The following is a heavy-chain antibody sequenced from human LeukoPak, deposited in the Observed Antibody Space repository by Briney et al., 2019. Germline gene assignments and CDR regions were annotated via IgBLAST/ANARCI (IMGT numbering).Heavy chain of an antibody. Sequence: ASVKVSYKASGYTFTGYYMHWVRQAPGQGLEWMGWINPNSGGTNYAQKFQGRVTMTRDTSISTAYMELSRLRSDDTAVYYCARERYYDSSGYYLDYWGQGTLVTVSS. V-gene: IGHV1-2*02. CDR2: INPNSGGT. CDR3: ARERYYDSSGYYLDY. CDR1: GYTFTGYY. D-gene: IGHD3-22*01. J-gene: IGHJ4*02.